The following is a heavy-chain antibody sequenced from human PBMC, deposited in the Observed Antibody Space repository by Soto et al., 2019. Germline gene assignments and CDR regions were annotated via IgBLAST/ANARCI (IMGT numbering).Heavy chain of an antibody. J-gene: IGHJ6*02. CDR1: GYTFTSYG. CDR3: ATDGYKPGDDYYYGMDV. CDR2: ISAYNGNT. V-gene: IGHV1-18*01. Sequence: QVQLVQSGAEVKKPGASVKVSCKASGYTFTSYGISWVRQAPGQGLEWMGWISAYNGNTNYAQKLQGRVTMTTATTTSTAYMERRSLRSDDTAVYYCATDGYKPGDDYYYGMDVWGQGTTVTVSS. D-gene: IGHD5-12*01.